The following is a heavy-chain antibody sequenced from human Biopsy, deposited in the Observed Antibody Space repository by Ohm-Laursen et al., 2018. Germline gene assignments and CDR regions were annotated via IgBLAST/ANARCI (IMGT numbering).Heavy chain of an antibody. D-gene: IGHD1-14*01. CDR2: IYTSGIT. Sequence: SQTLSLTCTVSGGSLSSYSWSWIRQPAGKGLEWIGQIYTSGITNYNASLKSRVTMSVDTSKNKFSLRVSSVTAADTAVYYCARDRDRRGWFDPWGQGTLVTVSS. V-gene: IGHV4-4*07. CDR3: ARDRDRRGWFDP. CDR1: GGSLSSYS. J-gene: IGHJ5*02.